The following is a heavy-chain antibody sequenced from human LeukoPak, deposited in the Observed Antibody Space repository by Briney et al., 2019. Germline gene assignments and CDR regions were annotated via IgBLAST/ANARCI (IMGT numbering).Heavy chain of an antibody. CDR1: GYTLTSYA. CDR2: INAGNGNT. Sequence: GASVKVSCKASGYTLTSYAMHWVRQAPGQRLEWMGWINAGNGNTKYSQKFQGRVTITRDTSASTAYMELSSLRCEDTAVYFCARDQCSSASCYEGDFDYWGQGTLVTISS. V-gene: IGHV1-3*01. CDR3: ARDQCSSASCYEGDFDY. D-gene: IGHD2-2*01. J-gene: IGHJ4*02.